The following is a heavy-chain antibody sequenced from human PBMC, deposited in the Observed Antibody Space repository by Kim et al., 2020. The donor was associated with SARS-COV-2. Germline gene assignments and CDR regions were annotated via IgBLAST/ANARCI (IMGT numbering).Heavy chain of an antibody. D-gene: IGHD3-10*01. V-gene: IGHV3-48*02. CDR1: GFTFSSYS. CDR3: ARDSGLLWFGEGWEPSYGMDV. Sequence: GGSLRLSCAASGFTFSSYSMNWVRQAPGKGLEWVSYISSSSSTIYYADSVKGRFTISRDNAKNSLYLQMNSLRDEDTAVYYCARDSGLLWFGEGWEPSYGMDVWGQGTTVTVSS. CDR2: ISSSSSTI. J-gene: IGHJ6*02.